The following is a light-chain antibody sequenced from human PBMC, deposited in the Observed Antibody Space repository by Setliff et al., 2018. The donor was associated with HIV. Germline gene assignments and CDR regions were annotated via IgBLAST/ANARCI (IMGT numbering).Light chain of an antibody. Sequence: DIVLTQSPDSLAVSLGERATINCKSSQSLLYSSNNRNYLTWYQQKPGQPPILLISWASTREPGVPDRFSGSGSVTDFTLTIRSLQAEDVSVYYCQQYYSIPLTVGGGTKVDIK. J-gene: IGKJ4*01. V-gene: IGKV4-1*01. CDR2: WAS. CDR1: QSLLYSSNNRNY. CDR3: QQYYSIPLT.